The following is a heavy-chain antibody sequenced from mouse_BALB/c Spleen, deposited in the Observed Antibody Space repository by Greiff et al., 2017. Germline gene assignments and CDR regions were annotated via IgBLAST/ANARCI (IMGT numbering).Heavy chain of an antibody. CDR3: ARGGGYGRAMDY. D-gene: IGHD2-14*01. CDR2: IWAGGST. V-gene: IGHV2-9*02. J-gene: IGHJ4*01. CDR1: GFSLTSYG. Sequence: VKVEESGPGLVAPSQSLSITCTVSGFSLTSYGVHWVRQPPGKGLEWLGVIWAGGSTNYNSALMSRLSISKDNSKSQVFLKMNSLQTDDTAMYYCARGGGYGRAMDYWGQGTSVTVSS.